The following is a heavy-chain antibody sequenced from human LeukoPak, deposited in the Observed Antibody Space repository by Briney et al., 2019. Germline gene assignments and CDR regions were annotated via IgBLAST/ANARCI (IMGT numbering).Heavy chain of an antibody. CDR3: ARVKDYSSSWYRWFDP. V-gene: IGHV1-2*02. J-gene: IGHJ5*02. CDR2: INPNSGGT. Sequence: ASVKVSCKASGYTFTGYYMHWVRQAPGQGLEWMGWINPNSGGTNYAQKFQGRVTMTRDTSISTAYMELSRLRSDDTAVYYCARVKDYSSSWYRWFDPWGQGTLVTVSS. D-gene: IGHD6-13*01. CDR1: GYTFTGYY.